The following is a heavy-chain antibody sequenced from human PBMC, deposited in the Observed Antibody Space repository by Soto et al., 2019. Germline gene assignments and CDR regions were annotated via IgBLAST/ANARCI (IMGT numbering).Heavy chain of an antibody. CDR1: GFTFSHYA. D-gene: IGHD1-26*01. CDR2: MSYDGSNE. V-gene: IGHV3-30*18. CDR3: AKDGSHNFDY. Sequence: QVQLVESGGGVVQPGRSLRLSCAASGFTFSHYAMHWVRQAPGKGLEWVALMSYDGSNEYYADSVKGRFTISRDNSKNTLYLQMNSLIAEDTDVYYCAKDGSHNFDYWGQGTLVTVSS. J-gene: IGHJ4*02.